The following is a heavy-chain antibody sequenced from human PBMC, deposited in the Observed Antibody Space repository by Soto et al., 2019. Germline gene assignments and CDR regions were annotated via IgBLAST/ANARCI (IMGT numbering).Heavy chain of an antibody. D-gene: IGHD5-12*01. CDR1: GGPFSRYA. CDR3: ASSVAKYYYYGMDV. J-gene: IGHJ6*02. Sequence: QVQLVQSGAEVKKPGSSVQVSCTASGGPFSRYAISWVRQAPGQGLEWMGGIIPIFGTANYAQKFQGRVTITADESTSTAYMELSSLRSEDTAVYYCASSVAKYYYYGMDVWGQGTTVTVSS. CDR2: IIPIFGTA. V-gene: IGHV1-69*12.